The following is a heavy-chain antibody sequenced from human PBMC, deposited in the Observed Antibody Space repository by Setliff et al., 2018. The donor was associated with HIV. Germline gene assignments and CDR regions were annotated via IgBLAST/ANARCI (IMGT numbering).Heavy chain of an antibody. CDR1: GIIFSNYG. D-gene: IGHD5-18*01. CDR3: ARGLTWIQVSPDYFDY. CDR2: ISISSSNI. V-gene: IGHV3-21*01. J-gene: IGHJ4*02. Sequence: PGGSLRLSCAASGIIFSNYGMNWVRQAPGKGLEWVSSISISSSNIYYADSVKGRFTISRDNAKNSLYLQMNNLRAEDTAVYYCARGLTWIQVSPDYFDYWGQGTLVTVSS.